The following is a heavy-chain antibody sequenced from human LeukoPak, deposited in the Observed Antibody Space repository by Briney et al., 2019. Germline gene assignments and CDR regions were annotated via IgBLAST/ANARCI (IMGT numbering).Heavy chain of an antibody. CDR3: ARDQHGYLFDY. Sequence: GGSLRLSCAASGFTFSTHWMHWVRQAPGKGLEWVARINSDGSSATYADSVKGRVTISRDNARNTLYLQMSSLRAEDTAVYYCARDQHGYLFDYWGQGTLVTVSS. V-gene: IGHV3-74*01. D-gene: IGHD3-16*02. CDR2: INSDGSSA. CDR1: GFTFSTHW. J-gene: IGHJ4*02.